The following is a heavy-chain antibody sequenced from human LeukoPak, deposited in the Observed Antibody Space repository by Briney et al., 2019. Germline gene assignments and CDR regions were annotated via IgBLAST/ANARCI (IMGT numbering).Heavy chain of an antibody. J-gene: IGHJ4*02. CDR1: GYTFTSYY. V-gene: IGHV1-46*01. D-gene: IGHD3-22*01. CDR3: ARDLFLGSGYYYGGFDY. Sequence: ASVKVSCNASGYTFTSYYMHWVRQAPGQGLEWMGIINPSGGSTSYAQKFQGRVTMTRDMSTSTIYMELSSLRSEDTAVYYCARDLFLGSGYYYGGFDYWGQGTLVTVSS. CDR2: INPSGGST.